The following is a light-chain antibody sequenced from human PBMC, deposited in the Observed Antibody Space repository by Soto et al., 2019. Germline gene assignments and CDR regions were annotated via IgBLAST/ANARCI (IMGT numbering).Light chain of an antibody. CDR3: QQRSVGPST. CDR2: DAS. CDR1: QSVSSY. J-gene: IGKJ4*01. Sequence: EIVLTQSPATLSLSPGERAALSCRASQSVSSYLAWYQQKPGQAPRLLIYDASKRAPGIPARFTGSGSGTDFTLTISSLEPEDFAVYFCQQRSVGPSTFGGGTKVEI. V-gene: IGKV3-11*01.